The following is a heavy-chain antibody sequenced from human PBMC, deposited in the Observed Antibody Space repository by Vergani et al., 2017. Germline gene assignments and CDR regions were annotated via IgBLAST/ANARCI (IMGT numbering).Heavy chain of an antibody. D-gene: IGHD1-26*01. J-gene: IGHJ5*02. CDR3: ARLTTKYSGSYLMFWFDP. V-gene: IGHV5-51*01. Sequence: EVQLVQSGAEVKKPGESLKISCEGSGYTFTDYWVGWVRQKPGKGLEWMGVVYARDSITRYSLSFEGQVTISADKSINTAYLEWDSLRASDSAMYYCARLTTKYSGSYLMFWFDPWGQGTLVTVSS. CDR2: VYARDSIT. CDR1: GYTFTDYW.